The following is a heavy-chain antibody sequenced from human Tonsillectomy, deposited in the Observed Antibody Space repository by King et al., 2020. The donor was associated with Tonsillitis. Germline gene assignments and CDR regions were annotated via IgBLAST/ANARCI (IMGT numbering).Heavy chain of an antibody. V-gene: IGHV3-23*04. D-gene: IGHD3-22*01. J-gene: IGHJ4*02. CDR2: ISGNGDYT. Sequence: VQLVESGGGLVEPGGSLRLSCAASGFTFNRYAMSWVRQAPGKGLEWVSTISGNGDYTYYADSVKGRFTFSRDNSKNTLYLQMNNRRAEDTAVYYCEKDTTNMIVIVITTGFDYWGQGTLVTVSS. CDR1: GFTFNRYA. CDR3: EKDTTNMIVIVITTGFDY.